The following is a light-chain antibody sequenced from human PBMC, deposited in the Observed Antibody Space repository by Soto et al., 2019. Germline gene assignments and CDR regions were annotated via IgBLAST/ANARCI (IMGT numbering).Light chain of an antibody. J-gene: IGKJ4*01. CDR3: QHYNNLLGT. CDR2: GAS. CDR1: QAISSN. Sequence: EIVMTQSPATLSVSRGERATLSCRANQAISSNLAWYQQKPGQAPRLLIYGASTRATGVPDRFSGSGSGTEFTLTISSLQSEDFAVYYCQHYNNLLGTFGGVTKVEIK. V-gene: IGKV3-15*01.